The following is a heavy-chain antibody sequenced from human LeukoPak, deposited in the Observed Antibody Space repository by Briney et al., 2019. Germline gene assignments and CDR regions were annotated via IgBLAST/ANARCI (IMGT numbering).Heavy chain of an antibody. CDR1: GFTFDDYA. CDR3: AKDSIAVARGYFQH. V-gene: IGHV3-43*02. J-gene: IGHJ1*01. Sequence: PGGSLRLSCAASGFTFDDYAMHWVRQAPGKGLEWVSLISGDGGSTYYADSVKGRFTISRDNSKNSLYLQMNSLRAEDMALYYCAKDSIAVARGYFQHWGQGTLVTVSS. CDR2: ISGDGGST. D-gene: IGHD6-19*01.